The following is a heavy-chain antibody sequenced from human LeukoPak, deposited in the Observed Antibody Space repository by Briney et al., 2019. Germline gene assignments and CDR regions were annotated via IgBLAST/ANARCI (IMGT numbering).Heavy chain of an antibody. J-gene: IGHJ3*02. CDR1: GFTFTDYG. CDR2: IWYDGSDK. CDR3: AKDIIIVGADAFDI. D-gene: IGHD3-3*02. Sequence: PGGSLRLSCAASGFTFTDYGIHWVRQAPGKGLEWVTFIWYDGSDKYYADSVKGRFTVSRDNSKNTVYLQMNSLKAEDTAVYYCAKDIIIVGADAFDIWGQGTIVTVSS. V-gene: IGHV3-30*02.